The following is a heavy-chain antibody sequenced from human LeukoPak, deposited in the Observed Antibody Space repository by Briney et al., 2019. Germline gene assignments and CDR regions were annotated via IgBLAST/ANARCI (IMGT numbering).Heavy chain of an antibody. Sequence: PSETLSLTCAVYGGSFSVYYWSWIRQPPGKGLEWIGEINHSGSTNYNPSLKSRVTISVDTSKNQFSLKLSSVTAADTAVYYCARGPKVPATDWGQGTLVTVSS. J-gene: IGHJ4*02. CDR2: INHSGST. CDR1: GGSFSVYY. V-gene: IGHV4-34*01. D-gene: IGHD2-15*01. CDR3: ARGPKVPATD.